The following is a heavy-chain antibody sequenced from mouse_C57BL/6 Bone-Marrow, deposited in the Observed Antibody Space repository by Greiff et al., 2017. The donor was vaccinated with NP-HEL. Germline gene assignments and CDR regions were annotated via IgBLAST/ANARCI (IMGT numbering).Heavy chain of an antibody. J-gene: IGHJ2*01. D-gene: IGHD3-2*02. Sequence: EVKLMESGGGLVKPGGSLKLSCAASGFTFSSYAMSWVRQTPEKRLEWVATISDGGSYTYYPDNVKGRFTISRDNAKNNLYLQMSHLKSEDTAMYYCARDEAGGDYWGQGTTLTVSS. CDR1: GFTFSSYA. V-gene: IGHV5-4*01. CDR3: ARDEAGGDY. CDR2: ISDGGSYT.